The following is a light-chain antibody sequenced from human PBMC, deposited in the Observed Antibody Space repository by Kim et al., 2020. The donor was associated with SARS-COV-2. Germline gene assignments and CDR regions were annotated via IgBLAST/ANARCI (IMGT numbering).Light chain of an antibody. CDR2: DAF. CDR1: ERVGTK. J-gene: IGKJ4*01. CDR3: QQYNNWISLS. V-gene: IGKV3-15*01. Sequence: SPGETATLSCRASERVGTKLAWYQQKPGQAPRLLIYDAFTRATGISARFSGSGSGTEFTLTISSLQSEDFAVYQCQQYNNWISLSFGGGTKVDIK.